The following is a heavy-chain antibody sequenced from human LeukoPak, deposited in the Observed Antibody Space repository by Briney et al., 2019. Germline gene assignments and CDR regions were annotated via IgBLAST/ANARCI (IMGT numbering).Heavy chain of an antibody. V-gene: IGHV4-34*01. D-gene: IGHD2-15*01. J-gene: IGHJ4*02. CDR2: INHSGST. CDR1: GGSINNYY. CDR3: AREIGSGEYYFDY. Sequence: SETLSLTCTVSGGSINNYYWSWIRQPPGKGLEWIGEINHSGSTNYNPSLKSRVTISVDTSKNQFSLKLSSVTAADTAVYYCAREIGSGEYYFDYWGQGTLVTVSS.